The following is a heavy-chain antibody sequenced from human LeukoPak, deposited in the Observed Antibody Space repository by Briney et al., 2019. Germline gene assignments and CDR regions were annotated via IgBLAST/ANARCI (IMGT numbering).Heavy chain of an antibody. J-gene: IGHJ6*02. CDR1: GFTFDDYA. V-gene: IGHV3-9*01. CDR3: AKDRSYYYYYGMDV. Sequence: GGSLSLSCAASGFTFDDYAMLCVRQAPGKGLEWVSGISWNSGSIGYADSVKGRFTISRDNAKNSLYLQMNSLRAEDTALYYCAKDRSYYYYYGMDVWGQGTTVTVSS. CDR2: ISWNSGSI.